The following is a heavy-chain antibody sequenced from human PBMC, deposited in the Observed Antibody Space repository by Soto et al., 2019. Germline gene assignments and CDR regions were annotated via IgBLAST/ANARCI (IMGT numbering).Heavy chain of an antibody. V-gene: IGHV3-23*01. Sequence: EVQLLESGGGLAQPGGSLRLSCAASGFTFNIYAMSWVRQAPGKGLEWVSSLSSNGGSTYYADSGRGRFTFSRDNSKDTLYLPMNSLKAEDTAIYYCAKNTVHWYFDLWGRGTLVTVSS. CDR2: LSSNGGST. CDR3: AKNTVHWYFDL. D-gene: IGHD4-17*01. J-gene: IGHJ2*01. CDR1: GFTFNIYA.